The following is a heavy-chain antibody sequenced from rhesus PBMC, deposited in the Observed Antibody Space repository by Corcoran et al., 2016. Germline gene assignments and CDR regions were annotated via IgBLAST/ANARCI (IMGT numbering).Heavy chain of an antibody. CDR3: AREADSGYLFDY. CDR2: ISGSCGST. CDR1: GGSISSNY. J-gene: IGHJ4*01. Sequence: QLQLQESGPGLVKPSETLSLTCAVSGGSISSNYWSWIRQPPGKGLEWIGRISGSCGSTHYHPSLKSRVTISTDTSKNQFSLKLSSVTAADTAVYYCAREADSGYLFDYWGQGVLVTVSS. D-gene: IGHD3-28*01. V-gene: IGHV4-173*01.